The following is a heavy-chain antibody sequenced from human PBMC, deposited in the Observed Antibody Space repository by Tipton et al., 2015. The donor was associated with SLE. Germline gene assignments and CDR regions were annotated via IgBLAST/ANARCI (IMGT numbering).Heavy chain of an antibody. V-gene: IGHV4-59*08. D-gene: IGHD1/OR15-1a*01. CDR2: IYSSGRT. J-gene: IGHJ4*02. CDR1: GDSITNFY. Sequence: GLVKPSETLSLTCTVSGDSITNFYWSWIRQPPGEGLEWIGYIYSSGRTTYNPSLKSRVTISVDTAKNQFSLKLNSVTAADTAVYYCATEHFDYWGQGTLVTVSS. CDR3: ATEHFDY.